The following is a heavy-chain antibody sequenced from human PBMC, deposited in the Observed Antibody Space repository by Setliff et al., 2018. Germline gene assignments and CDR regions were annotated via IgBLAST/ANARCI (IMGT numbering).Heavy chain of an antibody. Sequence: PSETLSLTCTVSGGSISSGNYYRSWIRQPAGKGLEWIGHIQTSGTTNYNPSLKSRVTISVDTSKNQFSLKLTSVTAADTAVYFCARHTIAMSTIISYFDYWGQGTLVTVSS. CDR3: ARHTIAMSTIISYFDY. CDR2: IQTSGTT. D-gene: IGHD3-10*01. CDR1: GGSISSGNYY. V-gene: IGHV4-61*09. J-gene: IGHJ4*02.